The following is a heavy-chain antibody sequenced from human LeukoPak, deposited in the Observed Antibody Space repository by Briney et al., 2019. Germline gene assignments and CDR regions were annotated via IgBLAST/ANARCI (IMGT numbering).Heavy chain of an antibody. D-gene: IGHD3-22*01. V-gene: IGHV1-46*01. CDR1: GYTFTSYG. CDR2: INPSGGST. Sequence: ASVKVSCKASGYTFTSYGISWVRQAPGQGLEWMGIINPSGGSTSYAQKFQGRVTMTRDMSTSTVYMELSSLRSEDTAVYYCARDVYYYDSSGYLREGYYFDYWGQGTLVTVSS. CDR3: ARDVYYYDSSGYLREGYYFDY. J-gene: IGHJ4*02.